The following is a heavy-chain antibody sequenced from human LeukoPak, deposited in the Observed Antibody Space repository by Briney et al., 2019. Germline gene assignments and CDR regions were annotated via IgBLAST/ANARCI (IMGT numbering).Heavy chain of an antibody. CDR1: GFTFSSYG. CDR3: ARDLGYCSSTSCLNWFDP. J-gene: IGHJ5*02. CDR2: IWHDGSNK. Sequence: GGSLRLSCAASGFTFSSYGMHWVRQAPGKGLEWVAVIWHDGSNKYYADSVKGRFTISRDNSKNTLYLQMNSLRAEDTALYYCARDLGYCSSTSCLNWFDPWGQGTLVTVSS. V-gene: IGHV3-33*01. D-gene: IGHD2-2*01.